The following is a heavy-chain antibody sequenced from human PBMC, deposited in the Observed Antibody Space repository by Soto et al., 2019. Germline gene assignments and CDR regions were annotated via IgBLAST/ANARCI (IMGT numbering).Heavy chain of an antibody. CDR3: ARLAPIYHDISGLDN. Sequence: PGESLKISCKASGYSFTRYWIAWVRQVSGQGLQWMGSISPGDSATRYSPSFQGQVTLSVDTSISTAYLQLNSLRASDTALYYCARLAPIYHDISGLDNWGQGTLVTVSS. J-gene: IGHJ4*02. CDR2: ISPGDSAT. CDR1: GYSFTRYW. D-gene: IGHD5-12*01. V-gene: IGHV5-51*01.